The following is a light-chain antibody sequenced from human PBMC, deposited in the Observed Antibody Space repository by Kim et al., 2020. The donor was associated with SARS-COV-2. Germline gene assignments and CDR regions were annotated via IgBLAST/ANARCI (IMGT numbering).Light chain of an antibody. CDR2: QDN. CDR1: KLGDKY. Sequence: SVSPGQTASITCSGDKLGDKYACWYQQKPGKSPLLVIYQDNKRPSGIPERFSGSNSGNTATLTISGTQAMDEADYYCQAWDSSTGVFGGGTQLTVL. J-gene: IGLJ2*01. CDR3: QAWDSSTGV. V-gene: IGLV3-1*01.